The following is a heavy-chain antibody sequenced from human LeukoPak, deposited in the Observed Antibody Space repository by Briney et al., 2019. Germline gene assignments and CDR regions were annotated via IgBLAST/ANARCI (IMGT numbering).Heavy chain of an antibody. CDR2: ISYDGSDK. V-gene: IGHV3-30*03. D-gene: IGHD1-26*01. CDR1: GFTVSSNY. Sequence: GGSLRLSCAASGFTVSSNYMSWVRQAPGKGLEWVAVISYDGSDKYYTDSVKGRFTISRDNSKNTLYLQMNTLKGEDTAVYYCGSESGTYYGFDYWGQGTLVTVSS. CDR3: GSESGTYYGFDY. J-gene: IGHJ4*02.